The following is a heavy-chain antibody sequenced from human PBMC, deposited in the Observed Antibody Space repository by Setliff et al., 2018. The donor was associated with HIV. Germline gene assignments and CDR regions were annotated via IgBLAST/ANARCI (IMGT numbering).Heavy chain of an antibody. CDR2: INHSGST. Sequence: SETLSLTCAVYGGSFSGYYRSWIRQPPGKGLEWIGGINHSGSTNYNPSLKSRVTISVDTSKNQFSLKLSSVTAADTAVFYCARLTTTYYYDSSAYYHPVWGQGTLVTVSS. D-gene: IGHD3-22*01. CDR1: GGSFSGYY. V-gene: IGHV4-34*01. CDR3: ARLTTTYYYDSSAYYHPV. J-gene: IGHJ4*02.